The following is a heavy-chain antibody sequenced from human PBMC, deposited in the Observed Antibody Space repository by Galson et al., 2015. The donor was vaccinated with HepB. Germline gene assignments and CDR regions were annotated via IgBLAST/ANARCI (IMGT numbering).Heavy chain of an antibody. CDR2: INPGGGST. CDR3: ASQMWSSGLPFDY. Sequence: SVKVSCKASGYTFTSYYMHWVRQAPGQGLEWVGIINPGGGSTSYAQKFQGRVTMTRDTSTSTVYMELSSLRSEDTAVYYCASQMWSSGLPFDYWGQGTLVTVSS. J-gene: IGHJ4*02. V-gene: IGHV1-46*01. CDR1: GYTFTSYY. D-gene: IGHD6-19*01.